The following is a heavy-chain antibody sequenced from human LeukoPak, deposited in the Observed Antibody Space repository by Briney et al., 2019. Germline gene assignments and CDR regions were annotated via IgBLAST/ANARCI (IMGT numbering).Heavy chain of an antibody. CDR3: ARGPPDGFNWFDP. Sequence: ASVKVSCKASGYTFSSHWMHWVRQAPGKGLVWVSRINSDGSSTTYADSVKGRFTISRDNAKNTLYLQMNSLRAEDTAVYYCARGPPDGFNWFDPWGQGTQVTVSS. CDR1: GYTFSSHW. V-gene: IGHV3-74*03. J-gene: IGHJ5*02. D-gene: IGHD3-10*01. CDR2: INSDGSST.